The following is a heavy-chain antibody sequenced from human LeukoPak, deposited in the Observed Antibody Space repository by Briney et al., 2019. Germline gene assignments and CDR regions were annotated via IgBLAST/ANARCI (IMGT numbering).Heavy chain of an antibody. CDR1: GYTFTGSY. Sequence: GASVTVSCKPSGYTFTGSYLHWVRQVPGKGVEWMGWTNPSTGGTKSAQQFEGRVTMTRDTSNTTGYLELRSLRLDDTATYYCARGGAFCSITTCHEFDHWGQGTLVIVSS. CDR3: ARGGAFCSITTCHEFDH. CDR2: TNPSTGGT. V-gene: IGHV1-2*02. D-gene: IGHD2-2*01. J-gene: IGHJ4*02.